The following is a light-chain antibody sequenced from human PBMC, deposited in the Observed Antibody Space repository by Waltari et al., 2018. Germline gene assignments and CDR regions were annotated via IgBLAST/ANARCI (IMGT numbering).Light chain of an antibody. Sequence: QSALTQPASVSGSPGQSITISCTGTSSDVGAYNYVPWYQHHPGTAPKLMIYDVTKWPAGLSHRFPGSSSGNTASLTISGLQAEDDADYYCGSYTTSSTFVFGGGTKLTVL. CDR2: DVT. CDR1: SSDVGAYNY. CDR3: GSYTTSSTFV. J-gene: IGLJ2*01. V-gene: IGLV2-14*03.